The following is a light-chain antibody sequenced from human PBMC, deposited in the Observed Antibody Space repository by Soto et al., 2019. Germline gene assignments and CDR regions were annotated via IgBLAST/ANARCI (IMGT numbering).Light chain of an antibody. CDR1: SSSTGAGHD. J-gene: IGLJ2*01. V-gene: IGLV1-40*01. CDR2: GNS. CDR3: QSFDSSLRGVV. Sequence: QPVLTQPPSVSGAPGQRVIISCTGSSSSTGAGHDVHWYQQFPGTAPKLLIYGNSNRPSGVPDRFSGSNSGTSASLAITDLQAEDEADYYCQSFDSSLRGVVFGGGTKVTVL.